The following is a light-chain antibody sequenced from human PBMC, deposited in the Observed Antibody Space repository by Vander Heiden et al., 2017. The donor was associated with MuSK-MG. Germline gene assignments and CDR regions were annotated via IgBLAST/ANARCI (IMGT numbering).Light chain of an antibody. CDR1: QSISSY. Sequence: DIQLTQSPSSLSASVGDRVTITCRASQSISSYLNWYQQKPGKAPKLLIYAASSLQSGVPARFSGSGSGTDFTLTIIRLHPEDFATYYCQQSYSTLITFGQWTRLEMK. CDR2: AAS. V-gene: IGKV1-39*01. CDR3: QQSYSTLIT. J-gene: IGKJ5*01.